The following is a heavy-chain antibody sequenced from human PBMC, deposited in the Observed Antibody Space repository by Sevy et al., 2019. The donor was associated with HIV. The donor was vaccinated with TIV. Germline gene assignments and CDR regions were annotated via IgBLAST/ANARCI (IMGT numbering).Heavy chain of an antibody. CDR3: VTAGGIATAGFDY. CDR1: GFSFSNAW. CDR2: IKSKSDGGTI. Sequence: GGSLRLSCAASGFSFSNAWMNWVRQAPGKGLEWVGRIKSKSDGGTIDYAAPVKGRFTISRDDSKNTLYLQMKSLKTDDTAVYYCVTAGGIATAGFDYWGQGTLVTVSS. J-gene: IGHJ4*02. V-gene: IGHV3-15*07. D-gene: IGHD6-13*01.